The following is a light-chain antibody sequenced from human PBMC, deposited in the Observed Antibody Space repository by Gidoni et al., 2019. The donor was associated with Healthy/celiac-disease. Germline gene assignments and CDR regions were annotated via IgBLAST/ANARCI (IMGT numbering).Light chain of an antibody. CDR3: AAWDDSLNGYVV. Sequence: QSVLTQPPSASGTPGPMVTISCSGSSSNIGSNTVNWYQQLPGTAPKLLIYSNNQLPSGVPDRFSGSRSGTSASLAISGLQSEDEADYYCAAWDDSLNGYVVFGGGTKLTVL. CDR2: SNN. J-gene: IGLJ2*01. V-gene: IGLV1-44*01. CDR1: SSNIGSNT.